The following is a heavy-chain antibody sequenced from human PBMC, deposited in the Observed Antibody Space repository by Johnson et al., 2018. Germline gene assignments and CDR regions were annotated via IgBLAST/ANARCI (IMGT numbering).Heavy chain of an antibody. J-gene: IGHJ1*01. Sequence: VQLQESGPGLVKPSDTLSLMCTVSGGSISSYYYHWIRQSPGKGLEWIGYMYHSGGTNYNPSLNGRVTISLATSKNQFSLKLSTVTAADTAVYYCARGRGTGSYSQAYLDHWGQGTLVTVSS. V-gene: IGHV4-59*01. CDR3: ARGRGTGSYSQAYLDH. D-gene: IGHD3-3*02. CDR1: GGSISSYY. CDR2: MYHSGGT.